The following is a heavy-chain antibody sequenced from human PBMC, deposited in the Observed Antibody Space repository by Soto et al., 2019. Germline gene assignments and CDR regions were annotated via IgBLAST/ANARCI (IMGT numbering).Heavy chain of an antibody. CDR3: AAELYTGGRCCSFDV. CDR1: GIVFSNSA. J-gene: IGHJ3*01. D-gene: IGHD2-15*01. CDR2: IIIAGGGT. V-gene: IGHV1-58*03. Sequence: QMQVVQSGPEVKKPGTSVRVSCKTSGIVFSNSAVQWVRQARGQRLEWIGYIIIAGGGTMYAQNLQGRITITRDMSTNTAYMELSSLTSEDTAIYYCAAELYTGGRCCSFDVRGQGTMITVSS.